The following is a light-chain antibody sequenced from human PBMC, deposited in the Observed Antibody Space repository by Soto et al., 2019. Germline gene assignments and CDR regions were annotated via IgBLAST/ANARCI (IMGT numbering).Light chain of an antibody. Sequence: DIVSAQFPDSLAVSLGERATINCKSSQRVLSISNNKNYLAWYQQKPGQPPNLLIYWASTRESGVPDRFSGSGSGTDFTLTISRLEPEDFAVYYCQQYGSSGTFGQGTKVDIK. CDR2: WAS. CDR3: QQYGSSGT. CDR1: QRVLSISNNKNY. V-gene: IGKV4-1*01. J-gene: IGKJ1*01.